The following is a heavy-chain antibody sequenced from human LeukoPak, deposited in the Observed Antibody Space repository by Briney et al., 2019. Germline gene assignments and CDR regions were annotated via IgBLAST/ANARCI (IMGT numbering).Heavy chain of an antibody. CDR2: INPNSGGT. CDR3: ARGDSGYDPPRDL. CDR1: GYTFTGYY. Sequence: ASVKVSCKASGYTFTGYYMHWVRQAPGQGLEWMGWINPNSGGTNYAQKFQGWVTMTRDTSISTAYMELSRLRSDDTAVYYCARGDSGYDPPRDLWGQGTLATVSS. V-gene: IGHV1-2*04. D-gene: IGHD5-12*01. J-gene: IGHJ4*02.